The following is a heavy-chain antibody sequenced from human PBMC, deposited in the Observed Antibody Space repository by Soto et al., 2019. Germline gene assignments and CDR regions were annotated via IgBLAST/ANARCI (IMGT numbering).Heavy chain of an antibody. Sequence: EVQLLASGGGLVQPGGSLRLSCAASGFPFSSYAMSWVRQAPGKGLEWVSAIGGSGGDTFYADSVKGRFTVSRDNAENTLSLKLNSLRVEDTAIYYGARRTWRGRADYWGQGILVTVSS. J-gene: IGHJ4*02. CDR2: IGGSGGDT. D-gene: IGHD3-3*01. CDR1: GFPFSSYA. V-gene: IGHV3-23*01. CDR3: ARRTWRGRADY.